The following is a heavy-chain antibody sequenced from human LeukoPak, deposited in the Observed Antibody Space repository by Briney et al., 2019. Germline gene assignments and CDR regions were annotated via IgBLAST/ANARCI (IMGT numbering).Heavy chain of an antibody. CDR1: GGSISSYY. V-gene: IGHV4-59*01. CDR3: ASIQGDAFDI. J-gene: IGHJ3*02. Sequence: SETLSLTCTVSGGSISSYYWSWIRQPPGKGLEWIGYIYYSGNTNYNTSLKSRVTMSVDTSKNQFSLKMSSVTAADTAVYYCASIQGDAFDIWGRGTMVTVSS. CDR2: IYYSGNT.